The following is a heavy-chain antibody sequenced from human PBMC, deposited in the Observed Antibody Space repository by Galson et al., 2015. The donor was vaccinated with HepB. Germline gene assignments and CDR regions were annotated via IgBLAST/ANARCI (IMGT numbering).Heavy chain of an antibody. CDR1: GFAFSSYG. Sequence: SLRLSCAASGFAFSSYGMNWVRQAPGKGLEWVAVIWHDGSNEDYVDSVKGRFTISRDNSKNTLYLQMNSLRAEDTAVYYCAREIRGRGYYCDYWGQGTLVTVSS. CDR2: IWHDGSNE. V-gene: IGHV3-33*01. J-gene: IGHJ4*02. CDR3: AREIRGRGYYCDY.